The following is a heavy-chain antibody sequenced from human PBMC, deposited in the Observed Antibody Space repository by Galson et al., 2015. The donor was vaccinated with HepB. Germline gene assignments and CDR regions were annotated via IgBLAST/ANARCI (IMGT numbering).Heavy chain of an antibody. CDR1: GYSFTNYW. D-gene: IGHD5-12*01. CDR3: VRRALSGYDSIDAFDI. J-gene: IGHJ3*02. V-gene: IGHV5-51*03. Sequence: QSGAEVKKPGESLKISCKGSGYSFTNYWIGWVRQMPGKGLEWMGIIYPGDSDTRYRPSFQGQVTISADKSISTAYLQWSSLKASDTAMYYCVRRALSGYDSIDAFDIWGHGTMVTVSS. CDR2: IYPGDSDT.